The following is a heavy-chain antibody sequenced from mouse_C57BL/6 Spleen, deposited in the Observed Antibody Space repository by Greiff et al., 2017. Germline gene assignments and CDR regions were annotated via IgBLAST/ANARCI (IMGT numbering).Heavy chain of an antibody. CDR2: INPSSGYT. Sequence: QVQLQQSGAELAKPGASVKLSCKASGYTFTSYWMHWVKQRPGQGLEWIGYINPSSGYTKYNQKFKGKATLTADKSSSTAYMQLSSLTYEDSAVYYCARRGYEGLYYAMDYWGQGTSVTVSS. D-gene: IGHD2-2*01. V-gene: IGHV1-7*01. CDR3: ARRGYEGLYYAMDY. CDR1: GYTFTSYW. J-gene: IGHJ4*01.